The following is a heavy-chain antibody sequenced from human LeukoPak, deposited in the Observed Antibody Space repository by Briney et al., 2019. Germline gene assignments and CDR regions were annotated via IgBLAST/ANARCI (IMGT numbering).Heavy chain of an antibody. J-gene: IGHJ4*02. D-gene: IGHD3-9*01. CDR2: IKEDGSEK. V-gene: IGHV3-7*04. CDR1: GFTFSNYW. CDR3: AGVRGGYDSA. Sequence: GGSLRLSCAASGFTFSNYWMNWVRQAPGKGLEWVATIKEDGSEKYYVDSVRGRFTISRDNAKNSLYLQINRLRAEDTAVYYCAGVRGGYDSAWGQGTLVTVSS.